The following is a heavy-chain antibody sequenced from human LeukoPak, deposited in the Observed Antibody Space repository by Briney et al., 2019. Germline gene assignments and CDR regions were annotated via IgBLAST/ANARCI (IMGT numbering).Heavy chain of an antibody. CDR2: ISGSGGST. V-gene: IGHV3-23*01. D-gene: IGHD3-10*01. Sequence: GSLRLSCAASGFTFSSDGMSWVRQAPGKGLEWVSAISGSGGSTYYADSVKGRFTISRDNSKNTPYLQMNSLRAEDTALYYCARGMIRGVMDYWGQGTLVTVSS. J-gene: IGHJ4*02. CDR3: ARGMIRGVMDY. CDR1: GFTFSSDG.